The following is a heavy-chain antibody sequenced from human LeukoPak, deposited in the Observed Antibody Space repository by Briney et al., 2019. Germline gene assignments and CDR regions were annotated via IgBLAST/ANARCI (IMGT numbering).Heavy chain of an antibody. CDR3: AKDRGVWFDP. J-gene: IGHJ5*02. V-gene: IGHV3-23*01. CDR2: ISGSGGST. CDR1: GFTFGKYW. Sequence: PGGSLRLSCVASGFTFGKYWMSWVRQAPGKGLEWVSAISGSGGSTYYADSVKGRFTISRDNSKNTLYLQMNSLRAEDTAVYYCAKDRGVWFDPWGQGTLVTVSS. D-gene: IGHD3-10*01.